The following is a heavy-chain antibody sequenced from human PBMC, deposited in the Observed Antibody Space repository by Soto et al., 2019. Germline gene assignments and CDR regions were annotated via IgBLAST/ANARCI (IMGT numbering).Heavy chain of an antibody. CDR2: INPSDSDT. V-gene: IGHV5-51*01. Sequence: RRESLKISCKGSGYNFAGYWIAWVRQMPGKGLELMGIINPSDSDTRYRPSFQGQVTISADKSISSAYLQWSSLRASDTAMYYCARGGVSTRLFDYCGQGTPVTVSS. CDR1: GYNFAGYW. D-gene: IGHD3-3*01. J-gene: IGHJ4*02. CDR3: ARGGVSTRLFDY.